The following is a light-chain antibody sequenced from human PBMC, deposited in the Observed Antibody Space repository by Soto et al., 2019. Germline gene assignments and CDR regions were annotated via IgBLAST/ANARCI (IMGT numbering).Light chain of an antibody. V-gene: IGKV1-5*03. CDR1: QSITGW. J-gene: IGKJ1*01. CDR2: KAS. CDR3: QQYNSYSWT. Sequence: DIPMTQSPSTLSASVGDRVTITCRASQSITGWLAWFQQKPGKAPKLLISKASSLQSGVPSRFSGSGSGTDFTLTISSLQPDDFATYYCQQYNSYSWTFGQGTKVDI.